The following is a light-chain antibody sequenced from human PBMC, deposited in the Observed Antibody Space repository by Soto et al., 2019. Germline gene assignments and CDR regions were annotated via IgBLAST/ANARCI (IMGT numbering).Light chain of an antibody. CDR3: QQYGSSLPWT. Sequence: EIVLTQSPGTLSLSPGERATLSCRASQSVSSSSLAWYQQKPGQAPRLLIYGASSRATGIPDRFSGSGSGTDFNLTISRLEPEDFAVYYCQQYGSSLPWTFGQGTKVEIK. CDR1: QSVSSSS. V-gene: IGKV3-20*01. J-gene: IGKJ1*01. CDR2: GAS.